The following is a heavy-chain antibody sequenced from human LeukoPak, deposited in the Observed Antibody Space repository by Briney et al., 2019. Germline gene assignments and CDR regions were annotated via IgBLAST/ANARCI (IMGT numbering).Heavy chain of an antibody. D-gene: IGHD6-19*01. CDR1: GYTFTSYG. CDR3: ARSEGIIAVAGPYDY. V-gene: IGHV1-18*01. J-gene: IGHJ4*02. Sequence: ASVKVSCKASGYTFTSYGISWVRQAPGQGLEWMGWISAYNGNTNYAQKLQGRVTMTTDTSTSTAYMELRSLRSDDTAAYYCARSEGIIAVAGPYDYWGQGTLVTVSS. CDR2: ISAYNGNT.